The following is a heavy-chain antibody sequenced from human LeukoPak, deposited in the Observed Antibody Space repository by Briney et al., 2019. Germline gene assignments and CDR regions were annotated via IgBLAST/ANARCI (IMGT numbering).Heavy chain of an antibody. CDR2: ISGRSSTI. CDR1: AFTFSDYS. CDR3: VRERDRGIDVADDFDY. V-gene: IGHV3-48*01. D-gene: IGHD6-19*01. J-gene: IGHJ4*02. Sequence: PGGSLRLSCAASAFTFSDYSMNWVRQAPGKGLEWVSYISGRSSTIYYADPVKGRFTISRDNYQNTLFLQMNSLRAEDTAVYYCVRERDRGIDVADDFDYWGQGTLVTVSS.